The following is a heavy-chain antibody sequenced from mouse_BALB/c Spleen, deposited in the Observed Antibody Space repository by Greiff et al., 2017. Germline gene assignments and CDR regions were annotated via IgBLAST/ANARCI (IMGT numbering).Heavy chain of an antibody. D-gene: IGHD1-1*01. V-gene: IGHV1-63*02. CDR3: ARSRYYGSSYVYFDV. CDR1: GYTFTNYW. Sequence: VHLVESGAELVRPGTSVKISCKASGYTFTNYWLGWVKQRPGHGLEWIGDIYPGGGYTNYNEKFKGKATLTADTSSSTAYMQLSSLTSEDSAVYFCARSRYYGSSYVYFDVWGAGTTVTVSS. J-gene: IGHJ1*01. CDR2: IYPGGGYT.